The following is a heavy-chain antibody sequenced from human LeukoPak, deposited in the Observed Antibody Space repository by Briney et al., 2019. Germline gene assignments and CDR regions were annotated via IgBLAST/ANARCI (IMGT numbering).Heavy chain of an antibody. D-gene: IGHD3-22*01. Sequence: SETLSLTCAVYGGSFSGYYWSWIRQPPGKGLEWIGEINHSGSTNYNPSLKSRVTISVDTSKNQFSLKLSSVTAADTAVYYCARDLIYDSSGYWFDPWGQGTLVTVSS. CDR1: GGSFSGYY. CDR3: ARDLIYDSSGYWFDP. V-gene: IGHV4-34*01. J-gene: IGHJ5*02. CDR2: INHSGST.